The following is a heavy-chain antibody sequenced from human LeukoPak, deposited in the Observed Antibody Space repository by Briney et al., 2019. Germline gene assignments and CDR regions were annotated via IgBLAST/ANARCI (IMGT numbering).Heavy chain of an antibody. D-gene: IGHD2-2*01. V-gene: IGHV1-24*01. CDR3: ATDSIVVGRGYYYGMDV. Sequence: GASVKVSCKVSGYTLTELSMHWVRQAPGKGLEWMGGFDPEDGETIYAQKFQGRVTMTEDTSTDTAYMELSSLRSEDTAVYYYATDSIVVGRGYYYGMDVWGQGTTVTVSS. CDR1: GYTLTELS. J-gene: IGHJ6*02. CDR2: FDPEDGET.